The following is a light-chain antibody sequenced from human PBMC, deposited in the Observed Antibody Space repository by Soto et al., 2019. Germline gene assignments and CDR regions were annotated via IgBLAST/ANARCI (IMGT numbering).Light chain of an antibody. V-gene: IGLV2-23*02. Sequence: QSVLTQPASVSGSPGQSIHISCTGTSSDVGSYNLVSWYQQHPGKAPKLMIYEVSKRPSGVSNRFSGSKSGNTASLTISGLQPEDDADYYCCSYAGSSYVFGTGTKVTVL. J-gene: IGLJ1*01. CDR3: CSYAGSSYV. CDR2: EVS. CDR1: SSDVGSYNL.